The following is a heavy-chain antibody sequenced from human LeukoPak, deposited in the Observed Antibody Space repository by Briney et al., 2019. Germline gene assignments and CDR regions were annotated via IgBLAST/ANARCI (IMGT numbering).Heavy chain of an antibody. D-gene: IGHD2-8*01. CDR3: ARDLMMEGRYFYHYMDV. CDR1: GFTFDDYG. CDR2: INWNGGST. V-gene: IGHV3-20*04. J-gene: IGHJ6*03. Sequence: GGSLRLSCAASGFTFDDYGMSWVRQAPGKGLEWVSGINWNGGSTGYADSVRGRFTISRDNAKNSLYLQMNSLRAEDTALYYCARDLMMEGRYFYHYMDVWGKGTTVTVSS.